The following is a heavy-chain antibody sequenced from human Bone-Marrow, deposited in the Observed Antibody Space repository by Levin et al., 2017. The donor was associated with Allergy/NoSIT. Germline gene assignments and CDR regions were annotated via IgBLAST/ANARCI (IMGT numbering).Heavy chain of an antibody. Sequence: GESLKISCRASGFTFNRYAFHWVRQAPGKGLEWVAVISFDGNEEYYADSVKGRFTISRDNSKNILYLQMTGLRPEDTAVYYCARPISSASGENSVFYYYGMDVWGQGTTVTVS. CDR1: GFTFNRYA. V-gene: IGHV3-30*14. CDR3: ARPISSASGENSVFYYYGMDV. D-gene: IGHD3-9*01. J-gene: IGHJ6*02. CDR2: ISFDGNEE.